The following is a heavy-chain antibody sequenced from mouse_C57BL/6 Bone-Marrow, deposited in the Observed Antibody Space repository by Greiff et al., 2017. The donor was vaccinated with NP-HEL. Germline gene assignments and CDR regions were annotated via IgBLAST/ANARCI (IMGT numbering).Heavy chain of an antibody. V-gene: IGHV1-72*01. Sequence: QVQLQQPGAELVKPGASVKLSCKASGYTFTSYWMHWVKQRPGRGLEWIGRIDPNSGGTKYNEKFKSKATLTVDKPSSTAYMQLSSLTSEDSAVYYCARWQETTFTTAHFDYWGQGTTLTVSS. CDR3: ARWQETTFTTAHFDY. CDR2: IDPNSGGT. J-gene: IGHJ2*01. CDR1: GYTFTSYW. D-gene: IGHD1-2*01.